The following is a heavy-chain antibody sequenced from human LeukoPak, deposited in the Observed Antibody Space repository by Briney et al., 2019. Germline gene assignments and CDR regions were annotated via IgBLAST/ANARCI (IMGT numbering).Heavy chain of an antibody. CDR2: ISAYNGNT. V-gene: IGHV1-18*01. J-gene: IGHJ4*02. CDR1: GYTFTSYG. Sequence: ASVKVSCKASGYTFTSYGISWVRQAPGQGLEWMGWISAYNGNTNYAQKLQGRVTMTTDTSTSTAYMELRSLRSDDTAVYYCARVVVVVPAARGNYFDYRGQGTLVTVSS. D-gene: IGHD2-2*01. CDR3: ARVVVVVPAARGNYFDY.